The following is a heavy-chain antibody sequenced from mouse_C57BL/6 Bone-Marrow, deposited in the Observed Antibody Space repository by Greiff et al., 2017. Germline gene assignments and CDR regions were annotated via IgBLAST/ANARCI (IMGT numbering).Heavy chain of an antibody. V-gene: IGHV1-19*01. CDR3: VLTGTGDYFDY. Sequence: VQLKESGPVLVKPGASVKMSCKASGYTFTDYYMNWVKQSHGKSLEWIGVINPYNGGTSYNQKFKGKATLTVDKSSSTAYIELNSLTSEDSAVYYCVLTGTGDYFDYWGQGTTLTVSS. CDR2: INPYNGGT. CDR1: GYTFTDYY. D-gene: IGHD4-1*01. J-gene: IGHJ2*01.